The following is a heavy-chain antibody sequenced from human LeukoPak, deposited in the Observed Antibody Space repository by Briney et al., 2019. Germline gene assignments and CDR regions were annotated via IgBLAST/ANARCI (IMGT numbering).Heavy chain of an antibody. CDR3: ARDSDDSSGYYYGGYDY. CDR1: GYTFTGYY. J-gene: IGHJ4*02. CDR2: INPNSGGT. D-gene: IGHD3-22*01. Sequence: ASVKVSCKASGYTFTGYYMHWVRQAPGQGLEWMGWINPNSGGTNYAQKFQGRVTMTRDTSISTAYMELSRLRSDGTAVYYCARDSDDSSGYYYGGYDYWGQGTLVTVTS. V-gene: IGHV1-2*02.